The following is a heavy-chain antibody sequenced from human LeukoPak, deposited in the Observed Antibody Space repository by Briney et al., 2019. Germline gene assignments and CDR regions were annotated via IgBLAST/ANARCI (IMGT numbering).Heavy chain of an antibody. Sequence: SQTLSLTCAASGGSISSGGYSWSWIRQPPGKVLEWIGYIYHSGSTYYNPSLKSRVTISVDRSKNQFSLKLSSVTAADTAVYYCARLGWFGEFGYWGQGTLVTVSS. CDR3: ARLGWFGEFGY. J-gene: IGHJ4*02. CDR2: IYHSGST. V-gene: IGHV4-30-2*01. D-gene: IGHD3-10*01. CDR1: GGSISSGGYS.